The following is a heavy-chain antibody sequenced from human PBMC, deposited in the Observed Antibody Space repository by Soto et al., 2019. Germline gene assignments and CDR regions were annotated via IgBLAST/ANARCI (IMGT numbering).Heavy chain of an antibody. Sequence: PSETLSLTCTVTGVSISSADYYWSWIRQPPGKGLEWIGYIYHSGSTYYNPSLKSRVTISVDRSKNQFSLKLSSVTAADTAVYYCARVPSPWGQGTLVTSPQ. CDR2: IYHSGST. CDR1: GVSISSADYY. V-gene: IGHV4-30-2*01. CDR3: ARVPSP. J-gene: IGHJ5*02.